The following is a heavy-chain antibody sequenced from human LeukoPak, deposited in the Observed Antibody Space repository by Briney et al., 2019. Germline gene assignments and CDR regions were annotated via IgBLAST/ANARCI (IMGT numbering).Heavy chain of an antibody. CDR2: INHGGST. CDR3: ARDQSYGYLPLSNWFDP. D-gene: IGHD5-18*01. V-gene: IGHV4-34*01. Sequence: SETLSLTCAVSGGSFSGHYWNWIRQPPGKGLEWIGEINHGGSTNYNPSLKSRVTISVDTSKNQFSLKLSSVTAADTAVYYSARDQSYGYLPLSNWFDPWGQGTLVTVSS. CDR1: GGSFSGHY. J-gene: IGHJ5*02.